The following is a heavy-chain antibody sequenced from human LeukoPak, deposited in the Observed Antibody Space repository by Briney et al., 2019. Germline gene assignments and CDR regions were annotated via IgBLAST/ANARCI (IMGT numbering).Heavy chain of an antibody. CDR1: GGSFCGYY. CDR2: INHSGST. CDR3: ARGGSPVGATNDY. Sequence: PSETLSLTCAVYGGSFCGYYWSWIRQPPGKGLEWIGEINHSGSTNYNPSLKSRVTISVDTSKNQFSLKLSSVTAAVTAVYYCARGGSPVGATNDYWGQGTLVTVSS. J-gene: IGHJ4*02. D-gene: IGHD1-26*01. V-gene: IGHV4-34*01.